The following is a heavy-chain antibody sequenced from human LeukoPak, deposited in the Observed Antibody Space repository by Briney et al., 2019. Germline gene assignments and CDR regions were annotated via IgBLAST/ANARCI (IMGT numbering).Heavy chain of an antibody. J-gene: IGHJ4*02. Sequence: GGSLRLSCAVSGFTVSNNYMSWVRQTPGKGLEWVSIIFNPRSTYYADSVKGRFTISRDNAKNSLYLQMNSLRAEDMALYYCAKSAGAAVAARPLDYWGQGTLVTVSS. CDR2: IFNPRST. D-gene: IGHD6-19*01. CDR3: AKSAGAAVAARPLDY. CDR1: GFTVSNNY. V-gene: IGHV3-53*05.